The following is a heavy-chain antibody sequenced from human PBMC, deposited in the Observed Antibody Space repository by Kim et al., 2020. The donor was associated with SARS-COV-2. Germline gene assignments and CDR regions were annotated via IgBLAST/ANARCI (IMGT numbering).Heavy chain of an antibody. D-gene: IGHD1-26*01. V-gene: IGHV3-15*01. CDR2: IKSKADDGAT. Sequence: GGSLRLSCAASGFTFNNACMMWVRQAPGKGLEWVGLIKSKADDGATHYAEPVKGRFTISRDESKNILYLQMSSLKTEDTAVYYCTTDPLFIVGATRSDYWGQGALVTVSS. CDR1: GFTFNNAC. J-gene: IGHJ4*02. CDR3: TTDPLFIVGATRSDY.